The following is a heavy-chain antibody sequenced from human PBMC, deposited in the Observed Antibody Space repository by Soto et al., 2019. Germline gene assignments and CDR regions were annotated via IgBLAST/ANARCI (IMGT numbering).Heavy chain of an antibody. CDR3: AAELGFGKLSVV. V-gene: IGHV1-69*01. J-gene: IGHJ6*02. Sequence: QVQVVQSGVEVRRPGSSVKVSCKASGDTFKNCVISWVRQAPGQGLEWMGGIIPLFCTTDFAQRFQCRLTITTDESTTTAYMELGRLRSDATATYYCAAELGFGKLSVVWGQGTTVIVSS. CDR1: GDTFKNCV. CDR2: IIPLFCTT. D-gene: IGHD3-10*01.